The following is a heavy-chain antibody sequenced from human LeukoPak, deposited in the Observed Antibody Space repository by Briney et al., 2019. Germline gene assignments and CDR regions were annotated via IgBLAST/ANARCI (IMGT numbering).Heavy chain of an antibody. J-gene: IGHJ5*01. V-gene: IGHV3-33*01. D-gene: IGHD1-1*01. Sequence: GGSLRLSCAASGFTFSSYGMHWVRQAPGKGLEWVAVIWYDGSNKYYADSVKGRFTISRDNSKNMLYLQMNSLRDEDTAVYYCARDCRLNCARQPGFDSWGQGTLVTVSS. CDR1: GFTFSSYG. CDR3: ARDCRLNCARQPGFDS. CDR2: IWYDGSNK.